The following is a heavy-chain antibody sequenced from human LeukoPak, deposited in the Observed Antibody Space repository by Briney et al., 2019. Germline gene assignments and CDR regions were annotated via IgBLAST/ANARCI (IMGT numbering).Heavy chain of an antibody. Sequence: GGSLRLSCAASGFTFSSCAMSWVRQAPGKGLEWVSAISGSGGSTYYADSVKGRFTISRDNSKNTLYLQMNSLRAEDTALYYCAKDRDLYRDYGFDYWGQGTLVTVSS. CDR3: AKDRDLYRDYGFDY. J-gene: IGHJ4*02. CDR2: ISGSGGST. CDR1: GFTFSSCA. V-gene: IGHV3-23*01. D-gene: IGHD4-17*01.